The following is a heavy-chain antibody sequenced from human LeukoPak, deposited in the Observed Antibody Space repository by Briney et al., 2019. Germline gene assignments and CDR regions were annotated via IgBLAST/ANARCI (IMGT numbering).Heavy chain of an antibody. CDR2: ISGSGGST. J-gene: IGHJ6*02. CDR1: GFTFSSYA. CDR3: AKVPQVVVAATPYYYYGMDV. V-gene: IGHV3-23*01. Sequence: GGSLRLSCAASGFTFSSYAMSWVRQAPGKGLEWVSAISGSGGSTYYADSVKGRFTISRDNSKNTLYLQMNSLRAEDTAVYYCAKVPQVVVAATPYYYYGMDVWGQGTTVTVSS. D-gene: IGHD2-15*01.